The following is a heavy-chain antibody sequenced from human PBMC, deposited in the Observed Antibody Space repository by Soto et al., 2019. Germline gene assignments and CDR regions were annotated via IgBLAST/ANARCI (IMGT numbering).Heavy chain of an antibody. Sequence: TSETLSLTCAVYGGSFSGYYWSWIRQPPGKGLEWIGEINHSGSTNYNPSLKSRVTISVDTSKNQFSLKLSSVTAADTAVYYCARLTSGSGSSTYYYYYYGMDVWGQGTTVT. CDR3: ARLTSGSGSSTYYYYYYGMDV. CDR1: GGSFSGYY. CDR2: INHSGST. D-gene: IGHD3-10*01. V-gene: IGHV4-34*01. J-gene: IGHJ6*02.